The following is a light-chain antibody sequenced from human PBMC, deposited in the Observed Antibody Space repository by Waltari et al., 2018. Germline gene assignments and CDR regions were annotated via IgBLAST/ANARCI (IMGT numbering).Light chain of an antibody. Sequence: QSALTQPRSVSGSPGQSVTISCTGTSSDVGSYNYVPWSQQRPGKAPRLVLSVVTKRPSGVPDRFSGSKSGNTASLTISGLQAEDEADFYCCSYAGSYILVFGGGTKLTVL. CDR3: CSYAGSYILV. J-gene: IGLJ2*01. CDR1: SSDVGSYNY. CDR2: VVT. V-gene: IGLV2-11*01.